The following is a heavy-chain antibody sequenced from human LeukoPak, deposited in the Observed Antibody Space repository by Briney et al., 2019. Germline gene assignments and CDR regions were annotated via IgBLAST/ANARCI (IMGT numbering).Heavy chain of an antibody. CDR2: ISYDGSNK. CDR1: GFTFSSYG. V-gene: IGHV3-30*18. CDR3: AKVSHTAMVKGYFDY. Sequence: GGSLRLSCAASGFTFSSYGMQWVRQARGKGLEWVAVISYDGSNKYRADSVKGRFTISRDNSKNTLYLQMNSLRAEDTAVYYCAKVSHTAMVKGYFDYWGQGTLVTVSS. J-gene: IGHJ4*02. D-gene: IGHD5-18*01.